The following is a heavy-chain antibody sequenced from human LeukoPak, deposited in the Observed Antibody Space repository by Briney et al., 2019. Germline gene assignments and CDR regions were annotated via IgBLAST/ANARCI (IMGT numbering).Heavy chain of an antibody. D-gene: IGHD2-2*03. CDR3: TRHGKIGDCSSTSCIGTDY. CDR1: GFTFSGSA. J-gene: IGHJ4*02. V-gene: IGHV3-73*01. CDR2: IRSKANSYAT. Sequence: GGSLRLSCAASGFTFSGSAMHWVRQASGKGLEWVGRIRSKANSYATAYAASVKGRLTISRDDSRNTAYLQMNSLKTEDTAVYYCTRHGKIGDCSSTSCIGTDYWGQGTLVTVSS.